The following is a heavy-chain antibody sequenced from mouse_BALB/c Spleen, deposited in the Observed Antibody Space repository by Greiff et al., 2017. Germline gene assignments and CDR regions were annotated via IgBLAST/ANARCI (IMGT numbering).Heavy chain of an antibody. D-gene: IGHD2-14*01. V-gene: IGHV14-3*02. CDR3: ARDDRYDGFAD. CDR1: GFNFKDTY. Sequence: EVQLQQSGAELVKPGASVKLSCTASGFNFKDTYMHWVKQRPEQGLEWIGRIDPANGYTNYDPNIQGKATITADTSSNTAYLQLSSLTSEDATVYYCARDDRYDGFADWGQGTLVTVSA. J-gene: IGHJ3*01. CDR2: IDPANGYT.